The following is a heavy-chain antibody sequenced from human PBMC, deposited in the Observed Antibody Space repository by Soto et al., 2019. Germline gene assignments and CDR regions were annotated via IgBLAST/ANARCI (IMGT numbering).Heavy chain of an antibody. CDR2: ISSSSSTI. Sequence: PGGSLRLSCAASGFTFISYSMNWVRQAPGKGLVWVSYISSSSSTIYYADSVKGRFTISRDNAKNSLYLQMNSLRAEDTAVYYCARDYYKDYDSSGYYRSPPYWGQGTLVTV. D-gene: IGHD3-22*01. J-gene: IGHJ4*02. CDR3: ARDYYKDYDSSGYYRSPPY. V-gene: IGHV3-48*01. CDR1: GFTFISYS.